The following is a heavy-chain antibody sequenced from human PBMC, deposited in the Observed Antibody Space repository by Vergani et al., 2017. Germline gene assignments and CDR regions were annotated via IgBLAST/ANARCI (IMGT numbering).Heavy chain of an antibody. V-gene: IGHV3-30*02. Sequence: QVQLVESGGGVVQPGGSLRLSCAASGFTFSSYGMHWVRQAPGKGLEWVAFIRYDGSNKYYADSVKGRFTISRDNSKKSLYLQMNSLRAEDTAVYYCARELPYGDYTFDYWGQGILVTVSS. CDR3: ARELPYGDYTFDY. J-gene: IGHJ4*02. CDR1: GFTFSSYG. D-gene: IGHD4-17*01. CDR2: IRYDGSNK.